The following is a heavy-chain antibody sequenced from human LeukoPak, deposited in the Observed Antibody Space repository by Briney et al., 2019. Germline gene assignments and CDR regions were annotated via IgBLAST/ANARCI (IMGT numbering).Heavy chain of an antibody. CDR3: GRGGSSGVDY. V-gene: IGHV1-3*01. D-gene: IGHD2-15*01. CDR2: IHAGNGNT. Sequence: GASVKVSCKASGYTFTSYAVHWVCQAPGQGPEWMGWIHAGNGNTKYSQKFQGKITITRDTSASRVYMELSSLKSEDTAVYYCGRGGSSGVDYWGQGTLVTVSS. CDR1: GYTFTSYA. J-gene: IGHJ4*02.